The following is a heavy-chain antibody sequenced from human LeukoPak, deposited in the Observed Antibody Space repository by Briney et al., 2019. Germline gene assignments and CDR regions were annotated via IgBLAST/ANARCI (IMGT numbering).Heavy chain of an antibody. CDR2: ICGSGSST. CDR1: GFTFSNYA. V-gene: IGHV3-23*01. Sequence: PGGSLRLSCAASGFTFSNYAMSWVRQAPGKGLEWVSVICGSGSSTYYTDSVKGRFTISRDNSKNTLYLQMNSLRAEDTAVYYCARGLHYYYYGMDVWGQGTTVTVSS. CDR3: ARGLHYYYYGMDV. J-gene: IGHJ6*02. D-gene: IGHD3-10*01.